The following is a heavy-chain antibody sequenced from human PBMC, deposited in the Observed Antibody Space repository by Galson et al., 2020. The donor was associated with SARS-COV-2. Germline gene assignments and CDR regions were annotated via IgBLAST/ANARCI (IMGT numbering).Heavy chain of an antibody. D-gene: IGHD1-26*01. CDR3: TSGPYSGSYRWFDP. CDR1: GGSVSNDNW. CDR2: IHHSGNT. J-gene: IGHJ5*02. Sequence: SETLSLTCAVFGGSVSNDNWWSWVPQPPGKGLEWIGEIHHSGNTNSNPSLKSRITMSVDKSSNQFSLKVTSVSAADTALYYCTSGPYSGSYRWFDPWGQGTLVTVSS. V-gene: IGHV4-4*02.